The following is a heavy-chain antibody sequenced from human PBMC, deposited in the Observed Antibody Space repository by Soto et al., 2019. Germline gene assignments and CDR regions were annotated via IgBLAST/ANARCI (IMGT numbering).Heavy chain of an antibody. Sequence: GSLRLSCAASGFTFSSYSMNWVRQAPGKGLEWVSNIDSRSNPYTYYADSVKGRYTISRDNSENSLYLQMNSLRDEDTAVNKCGRDLEWLGKLIFDYGGQGILVTVSS. V-gene: IGHV3-48*02. CDR1: GFTFSSYS. J-gene: IGHJ4*02. CDR3: GRDLEWLGKLIFDY. CDR2: IDSRSNPYT. D-gene: IGHD3-10*01.